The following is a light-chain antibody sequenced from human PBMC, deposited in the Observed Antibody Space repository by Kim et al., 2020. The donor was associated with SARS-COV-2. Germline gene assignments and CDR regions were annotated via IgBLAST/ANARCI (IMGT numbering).Light chain of an antibody. CDR1: HRLNSN. J-gene: IGKJ1*01. V-gene: IGKV3-15*01. CDR2: AAS. Sequence: SVPPEERATLSCRASHRLNSNLAGSQQKPGQAPRRRIYAASTRATGIPASFSGSGTATEFTLTLRSLRSEDFAVYYCQQYNDWPTFGQGTKVEIK. CDR3: QQYNDWPT.